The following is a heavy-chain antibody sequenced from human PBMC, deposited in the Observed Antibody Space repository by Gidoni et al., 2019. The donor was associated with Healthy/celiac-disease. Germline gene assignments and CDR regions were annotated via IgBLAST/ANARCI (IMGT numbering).Heavy chain of an antibody. CDR3: ARGSIAAAGKNWFDP. D-gene: IGHD6-13*01. Sequence: EVQLVESGGGLVKPGGSLRLSCAASGFTFSSYSMNWVRQAPGKGLEWVSSISSSSSYIYYADSVKGRFTISRDNAKNSLYLQMNSLRAEDTAVYYCARGSIAAAGKNWFDPWGQGTLVTVSS. V-gene: IGHV3-21*01. J-gene: IGHJ5*02. CDR1: GFTFSSYS. CDR2: ISSSSSYI.